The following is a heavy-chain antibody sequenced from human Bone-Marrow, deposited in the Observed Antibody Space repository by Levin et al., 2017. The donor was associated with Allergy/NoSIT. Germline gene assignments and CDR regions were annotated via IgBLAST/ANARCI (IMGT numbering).Heavy chain of an antibody. CDR3: ARVPPYCGGDCPGY. Sequence: SETLSLTCAVSGYSISSGYYWGWIRQPPGKGLEWIGSIYHSGSTYYNPSLKSRVTISVDTSKNQFSLKLSSVTAADTAVYYCARVPPYCGGDCPGYWGQGTLVTVSS. CDR1: GYSISSGYY. J-gene: IGHJ4*02. D-gene: IGHD2-21*02. CDR2: IYHSGST. V-gene: IGHV4-38-2*01.